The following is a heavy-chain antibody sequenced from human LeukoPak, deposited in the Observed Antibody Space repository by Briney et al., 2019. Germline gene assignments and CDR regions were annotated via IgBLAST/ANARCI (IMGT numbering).Heavy chain of an antibody. D-gene: IGHD5-24*01. CDR1: GFTVSSNY. Sequence: PGGSLRLSCAASGFTVSSNYVSWVRQAPGKGLEWVSLLYSSGVTYYAESVKGRFTISRDNSKNTLYLQMNSLRAEDTAVYYCASRDKGYYYGMDVWGQGTTVTISS. CDR3: ASRDKGYYYGMDV. CDR2: LYSSGVT. J-gene: IGHJ6*02. V-gene: IGHV3-66*01.